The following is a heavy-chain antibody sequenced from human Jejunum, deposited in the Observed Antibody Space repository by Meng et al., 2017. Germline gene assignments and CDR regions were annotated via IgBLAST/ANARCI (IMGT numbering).Heavy chain of an antibody. CDR2: IYWDDDK. CDR1: VFSLSTSGVG. Sequence: SGPTLVKPTQTLTLTCTFSVFSLSTSGVGVGWIRQPPGMALECLALIYWDDDKRYNPSLKNRLTITKDTAKNQVVLTMTNMDLVDTATYYCAHRLAYSSNYNVGWFDPWGQGTLVTVSS. CDR3: AHRLAYSSNYNVGWFDP. V-gene: IGHV2-5*02. J-gene: IGHJ5*02. D-gene: IGHD6-13*01.